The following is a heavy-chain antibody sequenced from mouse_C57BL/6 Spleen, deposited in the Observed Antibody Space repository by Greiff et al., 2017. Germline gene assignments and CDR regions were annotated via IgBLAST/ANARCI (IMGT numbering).Heavy chain of an antibody. Sequence: VQLQQSGAELVKPGASVKLSCTASGFNIKDYYMHWVKQRTEQGLEWIGRIDPEDGETKYAPKFSGKATITADTTSKTAYLQLSSLTSEDTTVYYCASLYYDYERGFAYWGQGTLVTVSA. CDR2: IDPEDGET. CDR1: GFNIKDYY. D-gene: IGHD2-4*01. J-gene: IGHJ3*01. V-gene: IGHV14-2*01. CDR3: ASLYYDYERGFAY.